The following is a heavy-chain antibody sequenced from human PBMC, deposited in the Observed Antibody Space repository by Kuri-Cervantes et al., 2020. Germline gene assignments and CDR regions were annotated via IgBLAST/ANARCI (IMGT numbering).Heavy chain of an antibody. J-gene: IGHJ4*02. CDR3: ARGNGWFSVYFDY. CDR1: GFTFSSYA. V-gene: IGHV3-30-3*01. D-gene: IGHD6-19*01. Sequence: GGSLRLSCAASGFTFSSYAMHWVRQAPGKGLEWVAVISYDGSNKYYADSVKGRFTISRDNAKNSLYLQMNSLRDEDTAVYYCARGNGWFSVYFDYWGQGTLVTVSS. CDR2: ISYDGSNK.